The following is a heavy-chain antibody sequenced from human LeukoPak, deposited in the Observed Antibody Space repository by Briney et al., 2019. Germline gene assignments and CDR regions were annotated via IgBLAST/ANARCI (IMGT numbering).Heavy chain of an antibody. CDR1: GFTFSSYS. D-gene: IGHD6-19*01. Sequence: PGGSLRLSCAASGFTFSSYSMNWVRQAPGKGLEWVSSISSSSSYIYYADSVKGRFTISRDNAKNSLYLQMNSLRAVDKAVYYSARDLAEKGMWYSSGCVNYWGQGTLVTVSS. V-gene: IGHV3-21*01. CDR2: ISSSSSYI. J-gene: IGHJ4*02. CDR3: ARDLAEKGMWYSSGCVNY.